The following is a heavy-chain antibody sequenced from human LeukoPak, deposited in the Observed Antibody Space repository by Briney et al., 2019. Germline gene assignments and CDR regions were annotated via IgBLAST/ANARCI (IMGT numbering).Heavy chain of an antibody. Sequence: GGSLRLSCAASGFTFCSFGMHCVRQAPGKGLEGGAVISNGRSNKYYADSVRARFTISRDNSKNTLYLQMNSLRAEDTAVYYCAKDVAEGVVVTAMCYGMDVWGQGTTVTVSS. CDR2: ISNGRSNK. CDR3: AKDVAEGVVVTAMCYGMDV. V-gene: IGHV3-30*18. CDR1: GFTFCSFG. D-gene: IGHD2-21*02. J-gene: IGHJ6*02.